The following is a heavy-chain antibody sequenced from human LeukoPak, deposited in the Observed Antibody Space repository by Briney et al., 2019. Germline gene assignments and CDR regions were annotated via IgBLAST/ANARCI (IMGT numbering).Heavy chain of an antibody. V-gene: IGHV3-13*01. J-gene: IGHJ4*02. CDR1: GFTFSSYD. Sequence: GGSLRLSCAASGFTFSSYDMHWVRQATGKGLEWVSAIGTAGDTYYPGSVKGRFTISRENAKNTLYLQMNSLRAEDTAVYYCAKDLYSGYPSLGTSIDYWGQGTLVTVSS. D-gene: IGHD5-12*01. CDR3: AKDLYSGYPSLGTSIDY. CDR2: IGTAGDT.